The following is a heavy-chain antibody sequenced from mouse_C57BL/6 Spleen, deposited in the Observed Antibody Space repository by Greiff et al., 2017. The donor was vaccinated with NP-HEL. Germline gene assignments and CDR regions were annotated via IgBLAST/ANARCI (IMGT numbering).Heavy chain of an antibody. V-gene: IGHV1-52*01. D-gene: IGHD1-1*01. CDR1: GYTFTSYW. CDR2: IDPSDSET. CDR3: ARRTTVVAGDWYFDV. J-gene: IGHJ1*03. Sequence: VQLQQPGAELVRPGSSVKLSCKASGYTFTSYWMHWVKQRPIQGLEWIGNIDPSDSETHYNQKFKDKATLTVDKSSSTAYMQLSSLTSEDSAVYYCARRTTVVAGDWYFDVWGTGTTVTVSS.